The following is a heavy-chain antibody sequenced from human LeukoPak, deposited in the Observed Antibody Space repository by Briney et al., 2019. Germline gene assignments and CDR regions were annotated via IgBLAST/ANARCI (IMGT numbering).Heavy chain of an antibody. CDR3: ARDMDSSGYSSSWDLDY. J-gene: IGHJ4*02. Sequence: ASVKVSCKASGYTFTGYYMHWVRQAPGQGLEWMGWINPNSGGTDYAQKFQGRVTMTRDTSISTVYMELSSLRSEDTAVYYCARDMDSSGYSSSWDLDYWGQGTLVTVSS. V-gene: IGHV1-2*02. CDR2: INPNSGGT. D-gene: IGHD6-13*01. CDR1: GYTFTGYY.